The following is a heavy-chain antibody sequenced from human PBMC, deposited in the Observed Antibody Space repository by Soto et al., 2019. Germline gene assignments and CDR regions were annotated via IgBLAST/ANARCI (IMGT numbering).Heavy chain of an antibody. J-gene: IGHJ1*01. CDR1: GFTFSNYG. V-gene: IGHV3-23*01. CDR2: ISGSGGST. D-gene: IGHD2-15*01. CDR3: AKDSPVGVPLLRDLHD. Sequence: EVQLLESGGGLVQPGGSLRLSCAASGFTFSNYGMSWVRQAPGKGLEWVSVISGSGGSTYYADSVKGRFTLSRDNSKNTVYLQMNSLRAEDTALYYCAKDSPVGVPLLRDLHDLGQGTLVTVSS.